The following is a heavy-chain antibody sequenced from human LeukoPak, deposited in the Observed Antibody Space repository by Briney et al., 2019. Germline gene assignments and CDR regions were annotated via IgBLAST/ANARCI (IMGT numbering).Heavy chain of an antibody. D-gene: IGHD6-25*01. J-gene: IGHJ4*02. CDR3: ARGNGYRVFDY. V-gene: IGHV4-30-2*01. CDR1: GGSLSSGGDS. Sequence: SETLSLTCTVSGGSLSSGGDSWSWIRQPPGKGLEWIGNINHSGSTSYNPSLKSRLTISIDRSKNQFSLKLSSVTAADTAVYYCARGNGYRVFDYWGQGTLVTVSS. CDR2: INHSGST.